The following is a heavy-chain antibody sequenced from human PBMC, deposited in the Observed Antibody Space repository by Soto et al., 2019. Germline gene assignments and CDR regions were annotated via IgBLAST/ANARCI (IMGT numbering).Heavy chain of an antibody. Sequence: EVHLVESGGGLVQTGGSLRLSCTIYESTVRRDWMYWVRQAPGKGLEWVAHINQDGSEKYYVDSVKGRFTISRDNANNLLSLPMNSLGAGDTAMYYCSGGVGDAFWGQGTLVTVSS. CDR2: INQDGSEK. J-gene: IGHJ4*02. CDR3: SGGVGDAF. CDR1: ESTVRRDW. V-gene: IGHV3-7*04. D-gene: IGHD1-26*01.